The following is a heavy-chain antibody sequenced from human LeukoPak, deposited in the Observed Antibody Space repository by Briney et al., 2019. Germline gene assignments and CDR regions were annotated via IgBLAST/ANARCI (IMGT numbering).Heavy chain of an antibody. D-gene: IGHD3-10*02. CDR2: IYYSGTT. CDR3: SRGEGSSTVRGVIFWVDP. Sequence: SETLSLTCTLYGVSISSYYWNWIRQPPGKGLEWIGSIYYSGTTNYNPSLKSRVTISLKPSKTQFSLKSSSVTVRDPAFIYVSRGEGSSTVRGVIFWVDPWGQGSLVTVSS. CDR1: GVSISSYY. J-gene: IGHJ5*02. V-gene: IGHV4-59*01.